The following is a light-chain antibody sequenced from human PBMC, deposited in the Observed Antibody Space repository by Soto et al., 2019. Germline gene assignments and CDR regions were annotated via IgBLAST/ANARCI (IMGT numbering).Light chain of an antibody. J-gene: IGLJ2*01. CDR2: DVT. V-gene: IGLV2-14*01. CDR1: SSDVGGYEY. CDR3: SSYTSSSLI. Sequence: QSVLTQPASVSGSPGQSITISCTGTSSDVGGYEYVSWYQQHPGKAPKLMIYDVTNRPSGVSNRFSGSKSGNTASLTISGLQADDEADYYCSSYTSSSLIFGGGTKVTVL.